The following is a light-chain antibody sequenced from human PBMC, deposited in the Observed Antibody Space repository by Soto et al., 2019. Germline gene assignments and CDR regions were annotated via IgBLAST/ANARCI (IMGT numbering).Light chain of an antibody. CDR3: CSNAGSYTYV. CDR2: DVN. CDR1: SSDVGGYNF. V-gene: IGLV2-11*01. Sequence: QSALTQPRSVSGSPGQSVTISCTGTSSDVGGYNFVSWYQQYPGKAPQLMIYDVNKRPSGIPDRFSGSKSGNTASLTISGLQAEDEADYYCCSNAGSYTYVFGTGTKLTVL. J-gene: IGLJ1*01.